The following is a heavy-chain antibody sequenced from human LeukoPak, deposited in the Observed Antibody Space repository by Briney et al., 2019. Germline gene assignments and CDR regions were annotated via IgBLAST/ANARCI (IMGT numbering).Heavy chain of an antibody. J-gene: IGHJ4*02. D-gene: IGHD3-10*01. CDR2: IYYSGST. V-gene: IGHV4-59*01. CDR3: ARGDGSGSYPFDY. CDR1: GGPISSYY. Sequence: SETLSLTCTVSGGPISSYYWSWIRQPPGKGLEWIGYIYYSGSTNYNPSLKGRVTISVDTSKNQFSLKLNSVTAADTAVYYCARGDGSGSYPFDYWGQGTLVTVSS.